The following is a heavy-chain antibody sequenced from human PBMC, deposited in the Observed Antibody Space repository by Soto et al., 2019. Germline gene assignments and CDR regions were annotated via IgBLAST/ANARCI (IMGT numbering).Heavy chain of an antibody. CDR2: INAANGST. J-gene: IGHJ4*02. CDR1: GSAFSSYA. CDR3: ARGAIHHYYDY. D-gene: IGHD5-18*01. Sequence: GXSVEVSCKASGSAFSSYAIHSVRQAPGQSLEWMGWINAANGSTKYSQKCQGRVTMTRDTSTHTDYMELSSRRSEVTAVYYCARGAIHHYYDYWGQGALVTVSS. V-gene: IGHV1-3*01.